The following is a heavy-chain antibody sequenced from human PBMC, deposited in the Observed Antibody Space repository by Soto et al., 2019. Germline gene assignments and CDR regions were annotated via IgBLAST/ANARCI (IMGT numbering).Heavy chain of an antibody. CDR2: IYYSGST. D-gene: IGHD3-22*01. V-gene: IGHV4-30-4*01. Sequence: QVPLQESGPGLAKPSQTLSLTCTVSGGSISSGDSSWNGIRQPPGKGLEWIGYIYYSGSTYYNPSLKSRVTISVDTSKNQFSLKLSSVTAADTAVYYCARDSYDSSGSSGYSFDYWGQGTLVTVSS. J-gene: IGHJ4*02. CDR3: ARDSYDSSGSSGYSFDY. CDR1: GGSISSGDSS.